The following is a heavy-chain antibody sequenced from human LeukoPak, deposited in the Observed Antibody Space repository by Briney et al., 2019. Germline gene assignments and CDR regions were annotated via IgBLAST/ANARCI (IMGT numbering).Heavy chain of an antibody. J-gene: IGHJ4*02. CDR1: GFTFSSYG. D-gene: IGHD6-19*01. CDR2: ISYDGSNE. V-gene: IGHV3-30*18. CDR3: AKEGRSYGSGPVNGFDY. Sequence: QPGGSLRLSCAASGFTFSSYGMHWVRQAPGKGLEWVAVISYDGSNEYYADSVKGRFTISRDNSKNTLYLQMNSLIAEDTAVYYCAKEGRSYGSGPVNGFDYWGQGTLVTVSS.